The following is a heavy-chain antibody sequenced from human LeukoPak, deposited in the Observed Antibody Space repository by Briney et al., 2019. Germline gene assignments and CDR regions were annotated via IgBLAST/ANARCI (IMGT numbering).Heavy chain of an antibody. CDR3: ATDLSGDDFNYFDY. CDR2: FDPEDGET. Sequence: ASVKVSWKVSGYTLTELSMHWVRQAPGKGLEWMGGFDPEDGETIYAQKFQGRVTMTEDTSTDTAYMELSSLRSEDTAVYYCATDLSGDDFNYFDYWGQGTLVTVSS. D-gene: IGHD3/OR15-3a*01. CDR1: GYTLTELS. J-gene: IGHJ4*02. V-gene: IGHV1-24*01.